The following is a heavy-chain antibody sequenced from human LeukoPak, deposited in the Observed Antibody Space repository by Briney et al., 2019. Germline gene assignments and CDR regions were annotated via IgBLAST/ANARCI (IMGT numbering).Heavy chain of an antibody. Sequence: SETLSLTCTVSGGSISSAGYCWSWIRQPGGKGVEWIGRIYASGSTNYNPSLRGRFTISVAASKNQISLKLTSVTATDTAVYYCARERDYGGTFDYWGQGTLVTVSS. D-gene: IGHD4-23*01. J-gene: IGHJ4*02. V-gene: IGHV4-61*02. CDR1: GGSISSAGYC. CDR3: ARERDYGGTFDY. CDR2: IYASGST.